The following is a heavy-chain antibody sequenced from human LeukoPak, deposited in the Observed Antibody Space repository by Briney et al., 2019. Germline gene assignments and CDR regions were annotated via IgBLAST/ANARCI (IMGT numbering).Heavy chain of an antibody. D-gene: IGHD4-17*01. CDR1: GGSFSGYY. V-gene: IGHV4-34*01. Sequence: PSETLSLTCAVYGGSFSGYYWSWIRQPPGKGLEWIGEINHSGSTNYNPSLKSRVTISVDTSKNQFSLKLSSVTAADTAVHYCARVYMSYGDYATLDYWGQGTLVTVSS. CDR2: INHSGST. CDR3: ARVYMSYGDYATLDY. J-gene: IGHJ4*02.